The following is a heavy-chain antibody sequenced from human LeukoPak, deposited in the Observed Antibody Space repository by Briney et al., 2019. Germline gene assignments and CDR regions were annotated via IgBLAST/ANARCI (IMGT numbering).Heavy chain of an antibody. CDR3: ARDSVWVQWLASANFDY. D-gene: IGHD6-19*01. CDR1: GFTFSTHW. J-gene: IGHJ4*02. Sequence: PGGSLRLSCAASGFTFSTHWMHWVRQVPGKGLEWVSSISSSSSYIYYADSVKGRFTISRDNAKNSLYLQMNSLRAEDTAVYYCARDSVWVQWLASANFDYWGQGTLVTVSS. V-gene: IGHV3-21*01. CDR2: ISSSSSYI.